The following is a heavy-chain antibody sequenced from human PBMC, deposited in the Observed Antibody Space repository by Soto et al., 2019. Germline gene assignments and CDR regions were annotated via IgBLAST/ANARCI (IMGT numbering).Heavy chain of an antibody. V-gene: IGHV4-4*02. Sequence: QVQLQESGPGLVKPSATLSLTCAVSGGSISSSHWWTWVRQSPGKGLEYIGEISHSGTSNSNPSLKSRVTLSVDRSKNHFSLTLTSVTAADTAVYYCARVVLSITRGAFDAWGQGTPVIVSS. CDR2: ISHSGTS. CDR3: ARVVLSITRGAFDA. J-gene: IGHJ3*01. CDR1: GGSISSSHW. D-gene: IGHD1-20*01.